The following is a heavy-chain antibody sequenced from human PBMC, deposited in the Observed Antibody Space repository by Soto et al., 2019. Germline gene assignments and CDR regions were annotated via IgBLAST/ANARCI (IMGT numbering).Heavy chain of an antibody. V-gene: IGHV4-61*01. Sequence: QVQLQESGPGLVKPSETLSLTCTVSGGSVSSGTHYWSWIRQPPGKGLEWLGHIYYLGSTNYNASLKSRVALSIDTSRNRFSLRLSPVTTAVTAVSYCARKVSGNMVFDYWGQGNLVTVSS. CDR3: ARKVSGNMVFDY. CDR2: IYYLGST. D-gene: IGHD2-8*01. J-gene: IGHJ4*02. CDR1: GGSVSSGTHY.